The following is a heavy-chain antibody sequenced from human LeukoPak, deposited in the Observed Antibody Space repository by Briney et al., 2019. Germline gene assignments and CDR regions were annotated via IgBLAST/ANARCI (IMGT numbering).Heavy chain of an antibody. Sequence: SQTLSLTCTVSGGSISSGDYYWSWIRQPPGRGLEWIGYIYYGGSTYYNPSLRSRVTISVDTSKNQFSLKLSSVIAADTAVYYCARDTRTGYYGMDVWGQGTTVTVSS. J-gene: IGHJ6*02. CDR1: GGSISSGDYY. CDR2: IYYGGST. D-gene: IGHD1-1*01. V-gene: IGHV4-30-4*01. CDR3: ARDTRTGYYGMDV.